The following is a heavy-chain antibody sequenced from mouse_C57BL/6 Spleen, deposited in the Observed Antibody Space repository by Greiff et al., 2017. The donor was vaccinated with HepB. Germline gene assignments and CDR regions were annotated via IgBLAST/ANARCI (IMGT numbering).Heavy chain of an antibody. Sequence: QVQLQQSGAELVRPGTSVKMSCKASGYTFTNYWIGWAKQRPGHGLEWIGDIYPGGGYTNYNEKFKGKATLTADKSSSTAYMQFSSLTSEDSAIYYCARGAHITTVVAGDFDYWGQGTTLTVSS. J-gene: IGHJ2*01. D-gene: IGHD1-1*01. CDR1: GYTFTNYW. CDR3: ARGAHITTVVAGDFDY. CDR2: IYPGGGYT. V-gene: IGHV1-63*01.